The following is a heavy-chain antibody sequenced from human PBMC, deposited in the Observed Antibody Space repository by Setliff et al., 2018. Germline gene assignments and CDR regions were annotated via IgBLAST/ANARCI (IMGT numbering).Heavy chain of an antibody. J-gene: IGHJ4*02. CDR1: GFTFSSYA. Sequence: PGGSLRLSCATSGFTFSSYAMSWVRQAPGKGLEWVSAMSASGTSTYHADSVKGRFTISGDNSKNTLYLQMNSLRAEDTAVYFCAKSPVAYRSGAVCYPFDYWGQGTLVTVSS. D-gene: IGHD2-8*02. V-gene: IGHV3-23*01. CDR2: MSASGTST. CDR3: AKSPVAYRSGAVCYPFDY.